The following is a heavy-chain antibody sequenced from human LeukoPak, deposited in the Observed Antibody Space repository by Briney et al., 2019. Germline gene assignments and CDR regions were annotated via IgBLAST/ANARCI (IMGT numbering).Heavy chain of an antibody. J-gene: IGHJ4*02. V-gene: IGHV3-66*01. CDR2: IYSGGST. Sequence: GGSLRLSCAASGFTVSSNYMSWVRQASGKGLEWVSVIYSGGSTYYADSVKGRFTIPRDNSKNTLYLQMNSLRAEDTAVYYCASGIAAAGTDSRDYWGQGTLVTVSS. CDR3: ASGIAAAGTDSRDY. CDR1: GFTVSSNY. D-gene: IGHD6-13*01.